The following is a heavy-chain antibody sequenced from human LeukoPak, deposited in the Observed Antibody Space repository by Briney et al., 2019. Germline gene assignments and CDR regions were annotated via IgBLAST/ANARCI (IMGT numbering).Heavy chain of an antibody. CDR3: ARDGAHIPSNMDV. J-gene: IGHJ6*03. D-gene: IGHD2-21*01. CDR2: ISSSSGNI. CDR1: GFSLKIYT. Sequence: GGSLRLSCEASGFSLKIYTMNWVRQTPGKGLEWLSSISSSSGNIYYADSVGGRFTVSRDNAKNSLYLQMNSLRAEDTAVYYCARDGAHIPSNMDVWGKGTTVIVSS. V-gene: IGHV3-21*01.